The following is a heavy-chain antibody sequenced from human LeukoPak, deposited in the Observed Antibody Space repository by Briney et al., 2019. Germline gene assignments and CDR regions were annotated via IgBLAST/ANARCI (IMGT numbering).Heavy chain of an antibody. V-gene: IGHV1-69*06. CDR2: IIPIFGTA. Sequence: SVKVSCKASGYTFTSYDINWVRQAPGQGLKWMGGIIPIFGTANYAQKFQGRVTITADKSTSTAYMELSSLRSEDTAVYYCARGEEITSVSYYYYYMDVWGKGTTVTVSS. J-gene: IGHJ6*03. CDR3: ARGEEITSVSYYYYYMDV. D-gene: IGHD4-17*01. CDR1: GYTFTSYD.